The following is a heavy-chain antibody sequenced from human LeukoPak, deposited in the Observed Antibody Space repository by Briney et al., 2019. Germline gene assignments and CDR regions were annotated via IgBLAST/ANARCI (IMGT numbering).Heavy chain of an antibody. CDR2: ISLRGLT. J-gene: IGHJ4*02. CDR3: SRESGPFSPFGF. D-gene: IGHD1-26*01. Sequence: SETLSLTCGVSAGSISATNWWSWVRQPPGQGLEWIGEISLRGLTNYNPSLRSRLTISLDESKNQVSLNLNSVTAADTAVYYCSRESGPFSPFGFWGQGTLVSVHS. V-gene: IGHV4-4*02. CDR1: AGSISATNW.